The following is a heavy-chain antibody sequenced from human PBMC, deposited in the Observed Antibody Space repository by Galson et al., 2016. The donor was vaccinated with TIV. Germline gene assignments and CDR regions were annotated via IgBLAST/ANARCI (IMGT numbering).Heavy chain of an antibody. D-gene: IGHD6-13*01. V-gene: IGHV3-30-3*01. J-gene: IGHJ5*02. CDR1: GFTFSSYD. CDR3: AREHLVRVSFDP. Sequence: SLRLSCAASGFTFSSYDMHWVRQAPGKGLEWVAVLSYDGSSKYYADSVKGRFTISRDKSKNTLYLQMDSLRTEDTAVYYCAREHLVRVSFDPWGQGTLVTVSS. CDR2: LSYDGSSK.